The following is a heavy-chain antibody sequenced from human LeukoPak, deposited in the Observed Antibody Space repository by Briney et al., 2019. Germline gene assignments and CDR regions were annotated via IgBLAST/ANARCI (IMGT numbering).Heavy chain of an antibody. D-gene: IGHD3-9*01. CDR1: RFTFSSYS. Sequence: PGGSLRLSCSASRFTFSSYSMHWVREAPGKGLEYVSGISSNGGSTYYADSVKGRFTISRDNSRNTLYLHMSSLRAEDTAVYYCVKDRGVRYFDWSFDYWGQGTLLTVSS. CDR3: VKDRGVRYFDWSFDY. CDR2: ISSNGGST. V-gene: IGHV3-64D*08. J-gene: IGHJ4*02.